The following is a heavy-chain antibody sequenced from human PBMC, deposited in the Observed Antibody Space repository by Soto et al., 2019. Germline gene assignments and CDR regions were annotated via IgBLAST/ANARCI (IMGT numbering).Heavy chain of an antibody. CDR1: GFYFNNYG. V-gene: IGHV3-21*01. Sequence: GGSLRLSCAVSGFYFNNYGINWVRQPPGKGLEWVSSVSKSDYTYYSDSVKGRFTISRDNAKNSVSLQMNSLRAEDTAVYYCAREDSIIIPAVSDFWGQGTLVTVYS. CDR3: AREDSIIIPAVSDF. J-gene: IGHJ4*02. CDR2: VSKSDYT. D-gene: IGHD2-2*01.